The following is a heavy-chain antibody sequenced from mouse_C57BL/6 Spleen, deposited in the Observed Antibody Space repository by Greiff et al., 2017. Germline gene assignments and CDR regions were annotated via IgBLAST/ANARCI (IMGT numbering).Heavy chain of an antibody. CDR3: ARDRITTVVATDY. D-gene: IGHD1-1*01. Sequence: QVQLQQPGAELVKPGASVKLSCKASGYTFTSYWMQWVKQRPGQGLEWIGEIEPSDSYTNYNQKFKGKATLTVDTYSSTAYMQLSSLTSEDSAVYYYARDRITTVVATDYWGQGTTLTVSS. CDR2: IEPSDSYT. CDR1: GYTFTSYW. V-gene: IGHV1-50*01. J-gene: IGHJ2*01.